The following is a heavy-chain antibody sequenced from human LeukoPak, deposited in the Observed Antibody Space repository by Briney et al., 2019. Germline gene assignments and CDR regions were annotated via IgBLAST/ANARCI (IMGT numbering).Heavy chain of an antibody. D-gene: IGHD3-10*01. CDR2: ISGGGGNT. V-gene: IGHV3-23*01. CDR1: GFTFSSYA. CDR3: ARDPSYYGSGSYSPPGDY. Sequence: PGGSLRLSCAASGFTFSSYAMSWVRQAPGKGLEWVSAISGGGGNTYYADSVKGRFTISRDNSKNTLYLQMNSLRAEDTAVYYCARDPSYYGSGSYSPPGDYWGQGTLVTVSS. J-gene: IGHJ4*02.